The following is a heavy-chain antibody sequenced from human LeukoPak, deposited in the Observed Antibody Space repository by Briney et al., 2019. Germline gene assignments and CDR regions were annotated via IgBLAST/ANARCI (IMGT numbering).Heavy chain of an antibody. J-gene: IGHJ5*02. CDR3: ARMGIQLGPANWFDP. CDR2: IIPIFGTA. V-gene: IGHV1-69*05. Sequence: SVKVSCKASGGTFSSYAISWVRQAPGQGLEWMGGIIPIFGTANYAQKFQGRVTITTDESTSTAYMELSSLRSEDTAVYYCARMGIQLGPANWFDPWGQGTLVTVSS. D-gene: IGHD5-18*01. CDR1: GGTFSSYA.